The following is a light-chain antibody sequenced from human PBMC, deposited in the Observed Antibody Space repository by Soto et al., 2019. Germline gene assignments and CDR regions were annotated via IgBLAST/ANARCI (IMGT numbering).Light chain of an antibody. CDR3: QKCDYLPI. J-gene: IGKJ3*01. CDR1: HDITRY. V-gene: IGKV1-33*01. Sequence: DIQMTQSPSSLSASVGDRVTITCQASHDITRYLNWYQHKPGKAPKLLIYDASILEAGVPSRFSGSGSGTHCTLSISSLQPEDVATYYCQKCDYLPIFGPGTTVDFK. CDR2: DAS.